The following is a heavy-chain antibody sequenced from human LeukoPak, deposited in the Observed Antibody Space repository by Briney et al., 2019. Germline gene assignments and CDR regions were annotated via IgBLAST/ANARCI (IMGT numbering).Heavy chain of an antibody. CDR1: GYSFTSDG. CDR2: ISTYNANT. J-gene: IGHJ4*02. V-gene: IGHV1-18*01. D-gene: IGHD1-26*01. CDR3: ARRIVGGHLGDY. Sequence: GASVKVSCKASGYSFTSDGISWVRQAPGQGLEWMGWISTYNANTNYALKLQGRVTLTTDTSTSTAYMELKSLRSDDTAVYYCARRIVGGHLGDYWGQGTLVTVSS.